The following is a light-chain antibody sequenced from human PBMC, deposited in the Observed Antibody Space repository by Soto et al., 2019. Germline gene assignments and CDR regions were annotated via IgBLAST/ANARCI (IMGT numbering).Light chain of an antibody. J-gene: IGKJ3*01. V-gene: IGKV3-20*01. CDR3: QQYGSSPFT. Sequence: EIVLTQSPGTLSLSSGERATLSCRASQSVSSNLAWYQQKPGQAPRLIIHGASRRATDIPDRFSGSGSGADFTLTINTLEPEDFAAYYCQQYGSSPFTFGPGTKVDIK. CDR1: QSVSSN. CDR2: GAS.